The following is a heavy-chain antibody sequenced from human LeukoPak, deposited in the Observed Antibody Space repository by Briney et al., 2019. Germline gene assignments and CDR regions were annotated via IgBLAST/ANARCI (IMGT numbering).Heavy chain of an antibody. V-gene: IGHV1-69*13. CDR3: ARADLAYCGGDCDGIDY. CDR2: IIPIFGTA. D-gene: IGHD2-21*02. CDR1: GGTFISYA. J-gene: IGHJ4*02. Sequence: SVKVSCKASGGTFISYAISWVRQAPGQGLEWMGGIIPIFGTANYAQKFQGRVTITADESTSTAYMELSSLRSEDTAVYYCARADLAYCGGDCDGIDYWGQGTLVTVSS.